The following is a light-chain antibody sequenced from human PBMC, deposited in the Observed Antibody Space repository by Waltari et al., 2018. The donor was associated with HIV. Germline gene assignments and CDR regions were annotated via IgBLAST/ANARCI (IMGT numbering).Light chain of an antibody. V-gene: IGLV2-14*01. Sequence: QSALTQPASVSGSPGQSITISCTGTSSDVGSYSYVSWYQQYPGKAPKLMIYEVSNRPSGVSKRFSGSKSGNTASLTISGVQPEDESDYYCSSYTSSSTTVFGGGTKLTVL. CDR1: SSDVGSYSY. CDR2: EVS. J-gene: IGLJ2*01. CDR3: SSYTSSSTTV.